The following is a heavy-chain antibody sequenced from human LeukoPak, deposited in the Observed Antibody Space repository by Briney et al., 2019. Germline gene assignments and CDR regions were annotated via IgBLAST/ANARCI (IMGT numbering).Heavy chain of an antibody. V-gene: IGHV4-39*07. D-gene: IGHD3-22*01. CDR2: IYYSGST. CDR3: AAPGEGYYYDSSGYYLNY. J-gene: IGHJ4*02. CDR1: GGSISSSSYY. Sequence: SETLSLTCTVSGGSISSSSYYWGWIRQPPGKGLEWIGSIYYSGSTYYNPSLKSRVTISVDTYKNQLSLKLTSVTAADTAVYYCAAPGEGYYYDSSGYYLNYWGQGTLVTVSS.